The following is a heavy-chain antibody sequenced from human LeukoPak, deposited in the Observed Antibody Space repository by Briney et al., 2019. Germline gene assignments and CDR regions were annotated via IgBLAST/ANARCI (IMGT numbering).Heavy chain of an antibody. J-gene: IGHJ1*01. Sequence: GGSLRLSCAASGFTFDDYAMHWVRQAPGKGLEWVSGISWNSGSIGYADSVKGRFTISRDNAKSSLYLQMNSLRAEDTALYYCAKDIAYDILTGYLLFQHWGQGTLVTVSS. CDR2: ISWNSGSI. CDR3: AKDIAYDILTGYLLFQH. D-gene: IGHD3-9*01. V-gene: IGHV3-9*01. CDR1: GFTFDDYA.